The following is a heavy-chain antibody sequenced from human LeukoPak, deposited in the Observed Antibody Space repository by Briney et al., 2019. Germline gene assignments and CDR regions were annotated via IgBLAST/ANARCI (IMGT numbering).Heavy chain of an antibody. J-gene: IGHJ6*03. CDR3: AKDLGPAYFYLDV. Sequence: SETLSLTCTVSGGSISSSSYYWGWIRQPPGKGLEWIGSIYYSGSTNYNPSLKSRVTISGDTSKNQFSLRPTSVTAADTAIYYCAKDLGPAYFYLDVWGKGTTVTISS. CDR2: IYYSGST. D-gene: IGHD7-27*01. CDR1: GGSISSSSYY. V-gene: IGHV4-39*07.